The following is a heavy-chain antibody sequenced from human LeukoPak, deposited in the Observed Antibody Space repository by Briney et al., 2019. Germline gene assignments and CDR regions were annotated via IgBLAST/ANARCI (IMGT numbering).Heavy chain of an antibody. Sequence: SETLSLTCTVSGYSISSGYYWGWIRQPPEKGLEWIGSIYHSGSTYYNPSLKSRVTISVDTSKNQFSLQLSSVTAADTAVYYCAGAAVRGSGRSLPRPFDYWGQGTLVSVSS. CDR1: GYSISSGYY. CDR2: IYHSGST. D-gene: IGHD3-10*01. V-gene: IGHV4-38-2*02. J-gene: IGHJ4*02. CDR3: AGAAVRGSGRSLPRPFDY.